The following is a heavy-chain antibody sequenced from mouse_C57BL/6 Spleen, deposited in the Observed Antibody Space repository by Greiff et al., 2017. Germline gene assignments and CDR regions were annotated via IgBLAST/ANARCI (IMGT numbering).Heavy chain of an antibody. CDR1: GYAFSSSW. CDR3: ARSGGNPYYYAMDY. D-gene: IGHD1-1*02. J-gene: IGHJ4*01. V-gene: IGHV1-82*01. Sequence: VQLQQSGPELVKPGASVKISCKASGYAFSSSWMNWVKQRPGKGLEWIGRIYPGDGDTNYNGKFKGKATLTADKSSSTAYMQLSSQTSEDSAVYFCARSGGNPYYYAMDYWGQGTSVTVSS. CDR2: IYPGDGDT.